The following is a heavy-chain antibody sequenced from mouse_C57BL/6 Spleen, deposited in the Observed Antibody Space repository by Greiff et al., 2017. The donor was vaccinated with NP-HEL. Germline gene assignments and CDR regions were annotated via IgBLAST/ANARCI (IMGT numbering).Heavy chain of an antibody. CDR2: IYPGDGDT. CDR1: GYAFSSYW. CDR3: ARGGYDYDEGDY. Sequence: QVQLQQPGAELVRPGSSVKLSCKASGYAFSSYWMNWVKQRPGKGLEWIGQIYPGDGDTNYNGKFKGKATLTADKSSSTAYMQLSSLTSEDSAVYFCARGGYDYDEGDYWGQGTTLTVSS. V-gene: IGHV1-80*01. J-gene: IGHJ2*01. D-gene: IGHD2-4*01.